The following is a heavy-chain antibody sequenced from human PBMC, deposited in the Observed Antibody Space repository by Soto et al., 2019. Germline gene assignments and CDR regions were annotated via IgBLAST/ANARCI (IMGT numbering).Heavy chain of an antibody. CDR3: AKTITTYSGDSRGRGALVDY. J-gene: IGHJ4*02. CDR2: ISSDGKSE. D-gene: IGHD3-22*01. CDR1: GFTFSTYG. V-gene: IGHV3-30*18. Sequence: QVQLVESGGGVVQPGRSLRLSWAASGFTFSTYGMHWVRQPPGKGLEWVAVISSDGKSEHYADPVKGRFSISRDNSKNTLSLQMNSLRVEDTAVYYCAKTITTYSGDSRGRGALVDYWGQGTLVTVSS.